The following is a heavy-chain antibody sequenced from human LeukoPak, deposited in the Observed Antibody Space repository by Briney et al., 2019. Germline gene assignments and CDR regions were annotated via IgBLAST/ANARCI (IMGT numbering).Heavy chain of an antibody. CDR1: GFTVSNKY. CDR2: IYSDGRT. CDR3: AKRRGLELLYYYYMDV. J-gene: IGHJ6*03. V-gene: IGHV3-53*01. D-gene: IGHD1-7*01. Sequence: PGGSLRLSCSASGFTVSNKYMTWVRQAPGKGLEWVSLIYSDGRTYYADTVKGRCTISRDNSKNTLYLQMNSLRAEDTAVYYCAKRRGLELLYYYYMDVWGKGTTVTVSS.